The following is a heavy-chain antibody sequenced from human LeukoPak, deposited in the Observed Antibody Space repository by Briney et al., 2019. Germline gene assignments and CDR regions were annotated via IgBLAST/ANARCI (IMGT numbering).Heavy chain of an antibody. CDR1: GVSISSSYSY. D-gene: IGHD1-26*01. V-gene: IGHV4-61*05. CDR3: ARASGTYFVRSHYYMDV. J-gene: IGHJ6*03. CDR2: LYFSGST. Sequence: PWETLSLTCTVSGVSISSSYSYWGWIRQPPGKGLEWIGYLYFSGSTNYNPSLKSRVTISVDTSKNQFSLKLSSVTAADTAVYYCARASGTYFVRSHYYMDVWGKGTTVAISS.